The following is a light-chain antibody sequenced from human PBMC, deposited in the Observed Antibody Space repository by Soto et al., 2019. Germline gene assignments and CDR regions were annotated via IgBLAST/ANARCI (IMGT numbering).Light chain of an antibody. CDR2: AAS. V-gene: IGKV1-39*01. CDR1: QGISTY. Sequence: GDRVTITCRASQGISTYLNWYQQKPGKAPKLLSYAASSLQSGVPSRFSGSGSETDFTLTISSLKPEDFATYSCQQSYNSPQTFGQGTKVDI. CDR3: QQSYNSPQT. J-gene: IGKJ1*01.